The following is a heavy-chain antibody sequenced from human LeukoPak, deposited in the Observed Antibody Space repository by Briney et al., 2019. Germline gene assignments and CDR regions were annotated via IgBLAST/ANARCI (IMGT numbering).Heavy chain of an antibody. CDR1: GFTFSSYS. V-gene: IGHV3-21*01. D-gene: IGHD1-26*01. J-gene: IGHJ3*02. CDR2: ISSSSSYI. CDR3: ASPYSGSYGDAFDI. Sequence: PGGSLRLSCAASGFTFSSYSMNWVRQAPGKGLEWVSSISSSSSYIYYADSVKGRFTISRDNAKNSLYLQMNSLRAEDTAVYYCASPYSGSYGDAFDIWGQGTMVTVSS.